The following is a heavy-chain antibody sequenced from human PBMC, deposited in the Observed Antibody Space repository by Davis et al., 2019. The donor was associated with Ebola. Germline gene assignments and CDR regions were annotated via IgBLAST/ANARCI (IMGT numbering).Heavy chain of an antibody. D-gene: IGHD6-13*01. CDR1: AFTFSNYW. CDR2: INSDGTFT. Sequence: GESLKISCAASAFTFSNYWMYWVRQAPGEGLMCVSRINSDGTFTTYADSVKGRFTISRDNAKNTLYLQMNSLRAEDTAVYYCALHKGGYSSSFDYWGQGTLVTVSS. V-gene: IGHV3-74*01. CDR3: ALHKGGYSSSFDY. J-gene: IGHJ4*02.